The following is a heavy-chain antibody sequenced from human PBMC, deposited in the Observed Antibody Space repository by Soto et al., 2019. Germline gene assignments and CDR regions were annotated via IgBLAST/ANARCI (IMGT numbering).Heavy chain of an antibody. V-gene: IGHV1-18*01. Sequence: QVQLVQSGAEVKKPGASVKVSCKASGYTFTSYGISWVRQAPGQGLEWMGWISAYNGNTNYAQKLQGRVTMTTDTATSTAYMELRSLRSDDTAVYYCGRVVSHIAAEDYFDYWGQGTLVTVSS. CDR1: GYTFTSYG. CDR3: GRVVSHIAAEDYFDY. J-gene: IGHJ4*02. CDR2: ISAYNGNT. D-gene: IGHD6-13*01.